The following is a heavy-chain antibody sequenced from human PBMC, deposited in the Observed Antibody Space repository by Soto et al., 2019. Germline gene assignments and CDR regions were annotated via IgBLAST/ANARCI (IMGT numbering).Heavy chain of an antibody. J-gene: IGHJ6*02. V-gene: IGHV1-18*01. Sequence: ASVKGSCKGSGYTLTSYGSSWVRQAHGQGLEWMGWISAYNGNTNYAQKLQGRVTMTTDTSTSTAYMELRSLRSDDTAVYYCARYYYGSGRPRGKYGMDVWGQGTTVTVSS. CDR3: ARYYYGSGRPRGKYGMDV. CDR2: ISAYNGNT. D-gene: IGHD3-10*01. CDR1: GYTLTSYG.